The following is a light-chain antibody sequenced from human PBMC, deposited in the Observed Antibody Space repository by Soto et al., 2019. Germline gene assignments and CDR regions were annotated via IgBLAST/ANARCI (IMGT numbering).Light chain of an antibody. CDR3: QQSHSIPYT. CDR1: QTISTY. Sequence: DIQMTQSPSSLSASVGDRVTITCRASQTISTYLNWYQQKPGKAPKLLIYAASRLQSGVPSWFSGSGSGTDFTLTISSLQPEDFATYYCQQSHSIPYTFGQGTKLEIK. V-gene: IGKV1-39*01. CDR2: AAS. J-gene: IGKJ2*01.